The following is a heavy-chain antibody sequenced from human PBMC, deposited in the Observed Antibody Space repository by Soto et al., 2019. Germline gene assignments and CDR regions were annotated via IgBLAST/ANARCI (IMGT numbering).Heavy chain of an antibody. CDR2: FIPIFGTA. J-gene: IGHJ6*02. CDR1: GGPFSSYA. Sequence: QVQLVQSGAEVKKPGSSVKVSCKASGGPFSSYAISWVRQAPGQGLEWMGGFIPIFGTASYALNFQGRVTITEDEATSTAYMERSSLRSEDAALYYCAGHSSGVPGYYYGMDVWGQGTTVTVTS. CDR3: AGHSSGVPGYYYGMDV. V-gene: IGHV1-69*12. D-gene: IGHD3-22*01.